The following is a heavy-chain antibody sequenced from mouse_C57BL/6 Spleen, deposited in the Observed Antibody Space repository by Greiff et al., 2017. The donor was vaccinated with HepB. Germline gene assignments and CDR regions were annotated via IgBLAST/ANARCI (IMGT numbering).Heavy chain of an antibody. CDR2: INPNNGGT. CDR3: ARTLYGYDFAY. Sequence: EVQLQQSGPELVKPGASVKISCKASGYTFTDYYMNWVKQSHGKSLEWIGAINPNNGGTSYNQKFKGKATLTVDKSSSTAYMELRSLTSEDSAVNYCARTLYGYDFAYWGQGTMVTVSA. D-gene: IGHD2-2*01. V-gene: IGHV1-26*01. CDR1: GYTFTDYY. J-gene: IGHJ3*01.